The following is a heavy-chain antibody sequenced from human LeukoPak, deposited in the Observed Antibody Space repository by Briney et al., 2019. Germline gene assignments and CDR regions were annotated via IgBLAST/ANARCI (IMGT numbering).Heavy chain of an antibody. CDR3: AMRYGDYVVN. CDR2: ISYDGSNK. V-gene: IGHV3-30*03. D-gene: IGHD4-17*01. CDR1: GVTFSSYG. J-gene: IGHJ4*02. Sequence: PGRSLRLSCAASGVTFSSYGMHWVRPAPGKGLEWEAVISYDGSNKYYAGSVKGRFTISRHNAKNTLYLQMNSLRAEDTAVYYCAMRYGDYVVNWGQGTLVIVSS.